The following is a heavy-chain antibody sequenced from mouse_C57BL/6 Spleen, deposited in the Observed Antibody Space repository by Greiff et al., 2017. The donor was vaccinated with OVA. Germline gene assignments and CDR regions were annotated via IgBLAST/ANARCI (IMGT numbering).Heavy chain of an antibody. CDR2: INPNNGGT. J-gene: IGHJ2*01. CDR1: GYTFTDYY. D-gene: IGHD1-1*01. CDR3: ARGESGSSLYFDY. Sequence: EVQLQQSGPELVKPGASVKISCKASGYTFTDYYMNWVKQSHGKSLEWIGDINPNNGGTSYNQKFKGKATLTVDKSSSTAYMELRSLTSADSAVYACARGESGSSLYFDYWGQGTTLTVSS. V-gene: IGHV1-26*01.